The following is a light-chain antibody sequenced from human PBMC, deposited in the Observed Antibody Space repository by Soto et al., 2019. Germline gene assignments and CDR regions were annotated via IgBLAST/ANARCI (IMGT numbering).Light chain of an antibody. CDR3: ATWDSGLSKLL. V-gene: IGLV1-51*01. Sequence: QSVLTQPPSVSAAPGQSVTISCSGGAYHIGISYVSWYQHFPGAAPKLVIYDTNKRPSGIPDRFSGSKSGTSATLGITGLQTGDEADYYCATWDSGLSKLLFGGGTKLTVL. CDR1: AYHIGISY. J-gene: IGLJ2*01. CDR2: DTN.